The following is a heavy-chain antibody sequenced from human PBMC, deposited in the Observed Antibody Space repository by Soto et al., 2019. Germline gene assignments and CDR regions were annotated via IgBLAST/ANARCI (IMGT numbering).Heavy chain of an antibody. J-gene: IGHJ5*02. CDR2: INHSGST. CDR1: GGSFSGYY. CDR3: ASPPGGLDP. V-gene: IGHV4-34*01. Sequence: PSETLSLTCAVYGGSFSGYYWSWIRQPPGKGLEWIGEINHSGSTNYNPSLKSRVTISVDTSKNQFSLKLSSVTAADTAVYYCASPPGGLDPWGQGTLVTVSS.